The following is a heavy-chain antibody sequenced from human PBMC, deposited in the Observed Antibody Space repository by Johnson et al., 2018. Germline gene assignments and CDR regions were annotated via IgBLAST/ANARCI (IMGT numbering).Heavy chain of an antibody. CDR3: AGSKSSGGQTYYYYGMDV. Sequence: QVQLVESGAEVKKPGASVKVCCKTSEYTFTNYHIHWVRQAPGQGLEWMGIINPSSGSTTYAQKFQGRVTMTRDTSTRTVYMQLSSLRPEDTAVYYCAGSKSSGGQTYYYYGMDVWGQGTTVTVSS. D-gene: IGHD6-6*01. J-gene: IGHJ6*02. V-gene: IGHV1-46*03. CDR2: INPSSGST. CDR1: EYTFTNYH.